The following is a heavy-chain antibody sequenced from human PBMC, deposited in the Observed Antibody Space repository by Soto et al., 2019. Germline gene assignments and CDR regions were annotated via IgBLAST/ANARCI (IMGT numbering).Heavy chain of an antibody. J-gene: IGHJ6*03. CDR2: ISGSGGST. Sequence: LRLSCAASGFTFSSYAMSWVRQAPGKGLEWVSAISGSGGSTYYADSVKGRFTISRDNSKNTLYLQMNSLRAEDTAVYYCAKQFTYGDYYYYYMDFWGKGTTVTVSS. D-gene: IGHD4-17*01. V-gene: IGHV3-23*01. CDR3: AKQFTYGDYYYYYMDF. CDR1: GFTFSSYA.